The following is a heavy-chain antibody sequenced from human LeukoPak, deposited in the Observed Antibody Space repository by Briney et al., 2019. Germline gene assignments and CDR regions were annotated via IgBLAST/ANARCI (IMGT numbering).Heavy chain of an antibody. J-gene: IGHJ4*02. CDR3: ARDAAVGATSTGFDY. V-gene: IGHV3-48*02. CDR1: GFTFSSYA. D-gene: IGHD1-26*01. Sequence: GGSLRLSCAASGFTFSSYAMSWVRQAPGKGLEWVSYISSGSSTIYYADSMKGRFTISRDNAKNSLYLQMNNLRDEDTAVYYCARDAAVGATSTGFDYWGQGTLVTVSS. CDR2: ISSGSSTI.